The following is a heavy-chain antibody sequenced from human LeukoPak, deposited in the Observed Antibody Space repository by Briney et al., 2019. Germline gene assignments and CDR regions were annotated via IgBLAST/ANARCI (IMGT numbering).Heavy chain of an antibody. V-gene: IGHV3-23*01. J-gene: IGHJ4*02. Sequence: GGSLRLSCAASGFTFSSYAMSWVRQAPGKGLEWVSAISGSGGSTYYADSVKGRFTISRDNSKNTLYLQMNSLRAEHTAVYHCAKDEMYYYDSSGYYYAEAPEYWGQGTLVTVSS. CDR2: ISGSGGST. CDR3: AKDEMYYYDSSGYYYAEAPEY. CDR1: GFTFSSYA. D-gene: IGHD3-22*01.